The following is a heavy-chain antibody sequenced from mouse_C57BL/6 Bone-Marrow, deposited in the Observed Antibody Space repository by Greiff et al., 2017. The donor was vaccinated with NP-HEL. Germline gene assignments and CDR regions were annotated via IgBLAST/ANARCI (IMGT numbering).Heavy chain of an antibody. CDR2: IRSKSSNYAT. V-gene: IGHV10-3*01. J-gene: IGHJ1*03. CDR3: VRAGSPLWYFDV. D-gene: IGHD1-1*01. CDR1: GFTFNTYA. Sequence: DVHLVESGGGLVQPKGSLKLSCAASGFTFNTYAMHWVRQAPGKGLEWVARIRSKSSNYATYYADSVKDRFTISRDDSQSMLYLQMNNLKTEDTAMYYCVRAGSPLWYFDVWGTGTTVTVSS.